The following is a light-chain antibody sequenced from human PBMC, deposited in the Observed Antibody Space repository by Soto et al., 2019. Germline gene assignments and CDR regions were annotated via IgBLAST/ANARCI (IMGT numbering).Light chain of an antibody. CDR3: QQYNKWPPWT. J-gene: IGKJ1*01. V-gene: IGKV3-15*01. Sequence: EIVLTQSPGTLSVSPGERATLSCRASQSVRNNLAWYQQKPGLAPRLLIYAASTRATGIPARFSGNGSETEFTLTIDSLQSEDYALYYCQQYNKWPPWTFGQGTKVDIK. CDR2: AAS. CDR1: QSVRNN.